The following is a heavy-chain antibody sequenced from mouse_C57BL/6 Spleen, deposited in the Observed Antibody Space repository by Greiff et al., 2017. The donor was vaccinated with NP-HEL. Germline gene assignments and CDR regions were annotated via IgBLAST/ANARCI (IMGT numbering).Heavy chain of an antibody. J-gene: IGHJ3*01. Sequence: EVKLMESGPELVKPGASVKIPCKASGYTFTDYNMDWVKQSHGKSLEWIGDINPNNGGTIYNQKFKGKATLTVDKSSSTAYMELRSLTSEDTAVYYCARRGINFLFAYWGQVTLVTVSA. CDR1: GYTFTDYN. D-gene: IGHD1-3*01. CDR2: INPNNGGT. V-gene: IGHV1-18*01. CDR3: ARRGINFLFAY.